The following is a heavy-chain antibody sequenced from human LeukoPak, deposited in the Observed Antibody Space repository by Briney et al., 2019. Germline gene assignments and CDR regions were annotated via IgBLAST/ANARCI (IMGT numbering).Heavy chain of an antibody. D-gene: IGHD3-22*01. Sequence: SETLSLTCTVSGGSISSYYWSWIRQPPGKGLEWIGYIYYSGSTNYNPSLKSRVTISVDTSKNQFSLKLSSVTAADTAVYYCARDAPHYYDSSGYYHNWFDPWGQGTLVTVSS. CDR1: GGSISSYY. V-gene: IGHV4-59*12. J-gene: IGHJ5*02. CDR3: ARDAPHYYDSSGYYHNWFDP. CDR2: IYYSGST.